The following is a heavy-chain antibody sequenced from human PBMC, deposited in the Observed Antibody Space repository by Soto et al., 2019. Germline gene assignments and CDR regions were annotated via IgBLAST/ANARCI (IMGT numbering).Heavy chain of an antibody. J-gene: IGHJ4*02. D-gene: IGHD1-26*01. V-gene: IGHV4-31*03. CDR3: ARATGTLRSRNCDY. CDR2: IYHTGST. Sequence: SETLSLTCSVSGGSISTVGHYWTWIRQPPGKGLEWIGSIYHTGSTYYSKSLRSRLTMSVDTSKSQFSLRLSSVTAADTAVYYCARATGTLRSRNCDYWGQGSLVTVAS. CDR1: GGSISTVGHY.